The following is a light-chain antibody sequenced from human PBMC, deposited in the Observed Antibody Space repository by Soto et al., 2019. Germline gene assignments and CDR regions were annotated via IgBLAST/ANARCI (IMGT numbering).Light chain of an antibody. J-gene: IGKJ1*01. CDR1: QSVSSY. V-gene: IGKV3-11*01. CDR3: QQHSNWPWT. CDR2: DAS. Sequence: EIVLTQSPPTLSLSPLARACLXRMASQSVSSYLAWYQQKPGQAPRLLIYDASNRATGIPARFSGSGSGTDFTLTISSLEPEDFAVYYCQQHSNWPWTFGQGTKVDIK.